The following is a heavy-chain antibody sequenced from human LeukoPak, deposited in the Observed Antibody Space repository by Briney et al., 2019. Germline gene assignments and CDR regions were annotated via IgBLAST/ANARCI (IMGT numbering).Heavy chain of an antibody. CDR1: GFIFDDYG. Sequence: QPGGSLRLSCEASGFIFDDYGMHWVRQAPGKGLEWVSGISRNNARGYAGSVRGRVTISRDNARNFLYLQMNSLREEDTALYYCAREDVTRKGYMDVWGKGTTVTVSS. CDR2: ISRNNAR. CDR3: AREDVTRKGYMDV. J-gene: IGHJ6*04. V-gene: IGHV3-9*01. D-gene: IGHD1-14*01.